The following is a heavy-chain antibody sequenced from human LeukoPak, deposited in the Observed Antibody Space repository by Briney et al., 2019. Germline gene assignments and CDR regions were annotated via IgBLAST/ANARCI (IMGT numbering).Heavy chain of an antibody. CDR3: ARDRVNYDYVWGSYRPPYYFDY. D-gene: IGHD3-16*02. CDR1: GFTFTTYT. V-gene: IGHV3-21*01. Sequence: PGGSLSLSCAASGFTFTTYTMNWVRQAPGKGLEWVSSISSSSSYIYYADSVKGRFTISRDNAKNSLYLQMNSLRAEDTAVYYCARDRVNYDYVWGSYRPPYYFDYWGQGTLVTVSS. CDR2: ISSSSSYI. J-gene: IGHJ4*02.